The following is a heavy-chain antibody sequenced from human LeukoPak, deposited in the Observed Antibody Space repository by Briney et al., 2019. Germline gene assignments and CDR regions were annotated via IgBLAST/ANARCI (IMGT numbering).Heavy chain of an antibody. Sequence: SVKVSCKASGYTFTSFSMHWVRQAPGQGLEWMGGIIPIFGTANYAQKFQGRVTITTDESTSTAYMELSSLRSEDTAVYYCARDLAAAYFDYWGQGTLVTVSS. CDR3: ARDLAAAYFDY. CDR1: GYTFTSFS. V-gene: IGHV1-69*05. D-gene: IGHD6-13*01. J-gene: IGHJ4*02. CDR2: IIPIFGTA.